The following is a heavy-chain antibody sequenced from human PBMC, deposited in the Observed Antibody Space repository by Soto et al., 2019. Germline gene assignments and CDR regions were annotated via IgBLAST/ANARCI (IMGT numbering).Heavy chain of an antibody. CDR3: ATGIAAAGTNYYYYYGMDV. Sequence: PGGSLRLSCAASGFTFSSYWISWVRQAPGKGLEWVANIKQDGSEKYYVDSVKGRFTISRDNAKNSLYLQMNSLRAEDTAVYYCATGIAAAGTNYYYYYGMDVWGQGTTVTVSS. V-gene: IGHV3-7*01. CDR1: GFTFSSYW. CDR2: IKQDGSEK. J-gene: IGHJ6*02. D-gene: IGHD6-13*01.